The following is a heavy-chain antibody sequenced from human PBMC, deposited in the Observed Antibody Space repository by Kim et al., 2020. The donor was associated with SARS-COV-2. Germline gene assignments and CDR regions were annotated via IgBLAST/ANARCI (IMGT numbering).Heavy chain of an antibody. J-gene: IGHJ6*02. V-gene: IGHV1-2*02. D-gene: IGHD6-13*01. CDR1: GYTFTGYY. Sequence: ASVKVSCKASGYTFTGYYMHWVRQAPGQGLEWMGWINPNSGGTNYAQKFQGRVTMTRDTSISTAYMELSRLRSDDTAVYYCARDNEAAGHLDYYYYGMDVWGQGTTVTVSS. CDR3: ARDNEAAGHLDYYYYGMDV. CDR2: INPNSGGT.